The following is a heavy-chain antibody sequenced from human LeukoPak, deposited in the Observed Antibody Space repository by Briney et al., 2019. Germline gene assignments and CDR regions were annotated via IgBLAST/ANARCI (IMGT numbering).Heavy chain of an antibody. V-gene: IGHV3-30*18. CDR1: GFTFSSYG. CDR3: AKDLYPHHPTVTTFLDY. CDR2: ISYDGSNK. D-gene: IGHD4-17*01. J-gene: IGHJ4*02. Sequence: PGGSLRLSCAASGFTFSSYGMPWVRQAPAKGLEWVAVISYDGSNKYYADSVKGRFTISRDNSKNTLYLQMNSLRAEDTAVYYCAKDLYPHHPTVTTFLDYWGQGTLVTVSS.